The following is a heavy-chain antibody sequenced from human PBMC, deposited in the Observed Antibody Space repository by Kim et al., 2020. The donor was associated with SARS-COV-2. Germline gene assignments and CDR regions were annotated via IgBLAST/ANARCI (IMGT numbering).Heavy chain of an antibody. V-gene: IGHV4-59*01. CDR2: IYNSGST. CDR3: ARYSSFWSGSPLDN. D-gene: IGHD3-3*01. Sequence: SETLSLTCTVSGGSISNYYWSWIRQPPGKGLEWIGYIYNSGSTNYNPSLKSRVTISIDTSKNQLSLKLSSVTAADTAVYYCARYSSFWSGSPLDNWGQGTLVTVSS. J-gene: IGHJ4*02. CDR1: GGSISNYY.